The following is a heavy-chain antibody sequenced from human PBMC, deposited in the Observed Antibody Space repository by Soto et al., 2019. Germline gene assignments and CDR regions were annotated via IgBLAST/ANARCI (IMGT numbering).Heavy chain of an antibody. J-gene: IGHJ4*02. CDR1: GGTFSSYA. CDR2: IIPIFGTA. Sequence: GASVKVSCKASGGTFSSYAIGWVRQAPGQGLEWMGGIIPIFGTANYAQKFQGRVTITADKSTSTAYMGLSSLRSEDTAVYYCARVFASPDSSGWYEPIDYWGQGTLVTVSS. D-gene: IGHD6-19*01. V-gene: IGHV1-69*06. CDR3: ARVFASPDSSGWYEPIDY.